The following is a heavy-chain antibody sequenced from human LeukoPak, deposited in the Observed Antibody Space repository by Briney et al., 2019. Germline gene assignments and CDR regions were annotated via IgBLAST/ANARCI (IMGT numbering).Heavy chain of an antibody. J-gene: IGHJ4*02. CDR3: ARQSGPYASRWFDY. CDR1: GXSISSSSYY. D-gene: IGHD6-13*01. Sequence: PSETLSLTCSVSGXSISSSSYYWGWLRQPPGKGLEWIGSIYYSGSTFYNPSLESRVTISVDMSQNQFSLKLSSVTAADTAVYYCARQSGPYASRWFDYWGQGTLVTVSS. V-gene: IGHV4-39*01. CDR2: IYYSGST.